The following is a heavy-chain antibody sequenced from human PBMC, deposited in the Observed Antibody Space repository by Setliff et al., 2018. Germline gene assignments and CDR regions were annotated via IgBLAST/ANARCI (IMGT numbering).Heavy chain of an antibody. J-gene: IGHJ3*02. D-gene: IGHD2-21*01. CDR1: GFTFSTYL. V-gene: IGHV3-7*01. CDR3: ARGRVSDSNAYGI. CDR2: IKQDGSDK. Sequence: GGSLRLSCAASGFTFSTYLMSWVRQAPGKGLEWVANIKQDGSDKYYVDSVKGRFTISRDNAQNSLFLQMNSLRAEDTAAYYCARGRVSDSNAYGIWGQGTMVTVSS.